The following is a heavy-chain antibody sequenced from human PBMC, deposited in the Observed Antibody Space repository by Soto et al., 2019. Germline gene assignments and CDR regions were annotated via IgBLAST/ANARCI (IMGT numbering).Heavy chain of an antibody. CDR2: ISYDGSNK. CDR1: VFTFSSYG. V-gene: IGHV3-30*18. Sequence: QVQLVESGGGVVQPGRSLRLSCAASVFTFSSYGMHWVRQAPGKGLEWVAVISYDGSNKYYADSVKGRFTISRDNSKNTLYLQMNSLRAEDTAVYYCAKVWYYGSGSYYPNYYYYYGMDVWGQGTTVTVSS. J-gene: IGHJ6*02. D-gene: IGHD3-10*01. CDR3: AKVWYYGSGSYYPNYYYYYGMDV.